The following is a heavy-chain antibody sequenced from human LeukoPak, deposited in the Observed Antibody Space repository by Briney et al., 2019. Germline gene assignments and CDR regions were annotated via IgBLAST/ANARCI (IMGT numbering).Heavy chain of an antibody. CDR1: GFTFSSYS. V-gene: IGHV3-48*04. CDR3: ARVLTGYYHWDY. J-gene: IGHJ4*02. D-gene: IGHD3-9*01. Sequence: GGSLRLSCAASGFTFSSYSMNWVRQAPGKGLEWVSYISVSRSMIYYADSVKGRFTISRDNAKNMLYLELNSLRAEDMAVYYCARVLTGYYHWDYWGQGTLVTVSS. CDR2: ISVSRSMI.